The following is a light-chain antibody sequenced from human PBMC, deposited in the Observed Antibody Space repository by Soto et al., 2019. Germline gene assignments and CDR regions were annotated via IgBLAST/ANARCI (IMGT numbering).Light chain of an antibody. CDR1: TSNIGSKT. J-gene: IGLJ2*01. Sequence: QSVLTQPPSASGTPGQRVTISCSGSTSNIGSKTVSWYQQLPGSAPRVLIYNNNERPSGVPDRFSGSKSGNTASLTVSGLQAEDEADYYCSSYAGSNNFVVFGGGTKLTVL. CDR3: SSYAGSNNFVV. V-gene: IGLV1-44*01. CDR2: NNN.